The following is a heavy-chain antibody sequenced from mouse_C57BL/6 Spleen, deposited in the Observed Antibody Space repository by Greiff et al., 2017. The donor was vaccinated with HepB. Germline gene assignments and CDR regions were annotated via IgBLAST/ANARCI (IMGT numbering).Heavy chain of an antibody. Sequence: QVQLQQPGAELVKPGASVKMSCKASGYTFTSYWITWVKQRPGQGLEWIGDIYPGSGSTNYNEKFKSKATLTVDTSSSTAYMQLSSLTSEDSAVYYGARNDGYPLYWYFDVWGTGTTVTVSS. V-gene: IGHV1-55*01. CDR2: IYPGSGST. CDR1: GYTFTSYW. J-gene: IGHJ1*03. D-gene: IGHD2-3*01. CDR3: ARNDGYPLYWYFDV.